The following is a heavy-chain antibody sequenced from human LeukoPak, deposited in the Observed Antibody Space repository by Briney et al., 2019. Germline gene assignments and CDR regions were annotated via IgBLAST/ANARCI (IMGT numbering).Heavy chain of an antibody. CDR2: INHSGST. CDR1: GGSFSGYY. D-gene: IGHD5-18*01. Sequence: SETLSLTCAVYGGSFSGYYWSLIRQPPGKGLEWIGEINHSGSTNYNPSLKSRVTISVDTSKNQFSLKLSSVTAADTAVYYCARIALGYSYAFDIWGQGTMVTVSS. V-gene: IGHV4-34*01. J-gene: IGHJ3*02. CDR3: ARIALGYSYAFDI.